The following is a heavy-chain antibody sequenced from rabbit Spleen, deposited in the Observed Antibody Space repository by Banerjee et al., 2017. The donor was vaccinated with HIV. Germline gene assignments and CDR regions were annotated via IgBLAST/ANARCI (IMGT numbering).Heavy chain of an antibody. Sequence: QSLEESGGDLVKPGASLTLTCTASGFSFSSSDYMCWVRQAPGKGLEWIACMYAGSSDNTFFASWAKGRFTISKTSSTTVTLQMTSLTAADTATYFCVRDAGTSFSTYGMDLWGQGTLVTVS. CDR3: VRDAGTSFSTYGMDL. D-gene: IGHD4-2*01. CDR2: MYAGSSDNT. J-gene: IGHJ6*01. V-gene: IGHV1S40*01. CDR1: GFSFSSSDY.